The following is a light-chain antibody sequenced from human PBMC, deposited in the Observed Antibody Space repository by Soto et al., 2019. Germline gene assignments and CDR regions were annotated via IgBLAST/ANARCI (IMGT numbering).Light chain of an antibody. J-gene: IGLJ1*01. CDR2: EDI. V-gene: IGLV2-23*01. CDR3: YTSAGGSPYL. CDR1: SSDVGSYSL. Sequence: QSALTQPASVSGSPGQSITISCTGTSSDVGSYSLLSWYQHHPGKAPKLIIYEDIKGPSGVSNRFSGSKSGNTASLRISGLQAEAEADYHCYTSAGGSPYLFGTGTNVTVL.